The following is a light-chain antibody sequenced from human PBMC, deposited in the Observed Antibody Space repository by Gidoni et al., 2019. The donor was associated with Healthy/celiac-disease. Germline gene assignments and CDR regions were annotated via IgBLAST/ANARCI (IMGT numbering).Light chain of an antibody. CDR1: QSISSY. V-gene: IGKV1-39*01. CDR3: QQSYSTPRT. Sequence: GDRVTITCRASQSISSYLDWYQQKPGKAPKLLIYAASSLQSGVPSRFSGSGSGTDFTLTISSLQPEDFATYYCQQSYSTPRTFGQGTKVEIK. CDR2: AAS. J-gene: IGKJ1*01.